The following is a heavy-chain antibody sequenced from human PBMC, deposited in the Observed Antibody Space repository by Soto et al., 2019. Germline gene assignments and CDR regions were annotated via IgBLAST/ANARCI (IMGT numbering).Heavy chain of an antibody. CDR1: GFTFSSYA. D-gene: IGHD5-18*01. Sequence: QVQLVESGGGVVQPGRSLRLSCAASGFTFSSYAMHWVRQAPGKGLEWVAVISYDGSNKYYADSVKGRFTISRDNSKNTLYLQMNRLRAEDTAVYYCARGGYSYANSVYFDYWGQGTLVTVSS. CDR3: ARGGYSYANSVYFDY. V-gene: IGHV3-30-3*01. J-gene: IGHJ4*02. CDR2: ISYDGSNK.